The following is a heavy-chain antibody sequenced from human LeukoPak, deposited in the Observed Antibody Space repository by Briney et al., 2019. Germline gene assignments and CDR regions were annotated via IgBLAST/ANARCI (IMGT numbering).Heavy chain of an antibody. J-gene: IGHJ4*02. CDR2: ISSRDDKT. CDR1: GFTFSAYA. V-gene: IGHV3-23*01. D-gene: IGHD3-22*01. CDR3: AKVAYDSYGHYYHDYFDH. Sequence: SGGSLRLSCAASGFTFSAYAMTWVRQAPGKGLEWVSSISSRDDKTYYADSAKGRFTISRDNSKNTLYLQMNSLRVEDTALYYCAKVAYDSYGHYYHDYFDHWGQGTLVTVSS.